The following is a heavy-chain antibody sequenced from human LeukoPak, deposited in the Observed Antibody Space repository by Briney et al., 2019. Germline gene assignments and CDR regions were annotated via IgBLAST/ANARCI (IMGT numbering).Heavy chain of an antibody. V-gene: IGHV3-23*01. CDR3: ATMGYDFWSGYWPDY. J-gene: IGHJ4*02. CDR1: GFTFSSYA. Sequence: GGSLSLSCAASGFTFSSYAMSWFRQAPGKGLKWVSTISGSGGSTDYADSVKGRFTISRDNSKNTLYLQMDSLGAEDTAEYYCATMGYDFWSGYWPDYWGQGTLVTVSS. D-gene: IGHD3-3*01. CDR2: ISGSGGST.